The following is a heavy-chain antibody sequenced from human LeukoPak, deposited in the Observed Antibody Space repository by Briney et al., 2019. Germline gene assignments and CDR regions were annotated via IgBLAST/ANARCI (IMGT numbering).Heavy chain of an antibody. J-gene: IGHJ4*02. CDR1: GGSISRYH. CDR2: IWYSGTT. CDR3: VRTISDGSGDY. D-gene: IGHD3-10*01. V-gene: IGHV4-59*01. Sequence: SETLSLTCTVSGGSISRYHWSWIRQPPEKGLEWIGYIWYSGTTSYNPSLKSRVTMSVDTSKNHFSLRLSSVTAADTAVYYCVRTISDGSGDYWGQGILVTVSA.